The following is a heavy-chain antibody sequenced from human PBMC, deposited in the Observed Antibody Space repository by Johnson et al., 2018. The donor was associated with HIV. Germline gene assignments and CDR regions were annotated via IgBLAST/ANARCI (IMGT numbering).Heavy chain of an antibody. CDR3: ARDNWNDADGAFDI. Sequence: QVQLVESGGGLVKPGGSLRLSCAASGFTFSDYYMNWIRQAPGKGLEWVSYISSSGSSIYYADSVKGRFTISRDNAENSLYLQMNSLRAEDTAVYYCARDNWNDADGAFDIWGQGTMVTVSS. J-gene: IGHJ3*02. V-gene: IGHV3-11*04. CDR1: GFTFSDYY. CDR2: ISSSGSSI. D-gene: IGHD1-20*01.